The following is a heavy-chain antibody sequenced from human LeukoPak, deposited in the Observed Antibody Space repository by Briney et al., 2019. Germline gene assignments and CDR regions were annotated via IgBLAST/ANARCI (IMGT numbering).Heavy chain of an antibody. J-gene: IGHJ4*02. CDR1: GFTFSRYS. V-gene: IGHV3-48*02. D-gene: IGHD3-10*01. CDR3: ARDLDYYGSGNDY. CDR2: ISNRISTI. Sequence: GGSLRLSCAASGFTFSRYSMNWVRQAPGKGLEWDSYISNRISTIYYADSVKGRFTISRDNAKNSLYLQMNSLRDEDTAVYYCARDLDYYGSGNDYWGQGTLVTVSS.